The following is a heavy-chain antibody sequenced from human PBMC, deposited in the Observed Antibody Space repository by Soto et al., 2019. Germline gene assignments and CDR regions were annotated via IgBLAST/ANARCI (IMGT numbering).Heavy chain of an antibody. J-gene: IGHJ6*02. Sequence: GSLRLSCAASGFIFSNYRMNWVRQAPGKGLEWVSYISSSSRTIYYADSLKGRFTISRDNAKNSLYLQMNSLRDEDTAVYYCARDQGRGYGMDVWGQGTTVTVSS. CDR2: ISSSSRTI. V-gene: IGHV3-48*02. CDR3: ARDQGRGYGMDV. CDR1: GFIFSNYR. D-gene: IGHD3-10*01.